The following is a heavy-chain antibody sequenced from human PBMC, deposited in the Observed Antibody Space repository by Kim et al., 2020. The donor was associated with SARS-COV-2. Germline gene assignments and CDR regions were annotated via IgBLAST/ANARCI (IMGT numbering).Heavy chain of an antibody. V-gene: IGHV4-34*01. J-gene: IGHJ4*02. Sequence: LKSRVTISVDTSKNQFSLKLSSVTAADTAVYYCARVLGIAADVANRTFDYWGQGTLVTVSS. CDR3: ARVLGIAADVANRTFDY. D-gene: IGHD6-13*01.